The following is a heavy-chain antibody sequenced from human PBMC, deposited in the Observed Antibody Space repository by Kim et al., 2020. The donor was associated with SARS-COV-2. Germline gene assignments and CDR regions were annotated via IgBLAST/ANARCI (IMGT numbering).Heavy chain of an antibody. CDR1: GGTFSSYA. V-gene: IGHV1-69*13. CDR2: IIPIFGTA. Sequence: SVKVSCKASGGTFSSYAISWVRQAPGQGLEWMGGIIPIFGTANYAQKFQGRVTITADESTSTAYMELSSLRSEDTAVFYGARVSWGKRDGYYYYGMDVWGQGTTVTVSS. CDR3: ARVSWGKRDGYYYYGMDV. J-gene: IGHJ6*02. D-gene: IGHD7-27*01.